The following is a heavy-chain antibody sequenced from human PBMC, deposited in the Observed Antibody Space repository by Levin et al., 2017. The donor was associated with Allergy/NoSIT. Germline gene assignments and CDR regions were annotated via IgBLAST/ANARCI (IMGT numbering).Heavy chain of an antibody. V-gene: IGHV3-23*01. CDR1: GFTFSSYA. CDR3: AKEDRSGWSYFDY. D-gene: IGHD6-19*01. CDR2: ITGTGGST. Sequence: GESLKISCAASGFTFSSYAMSWVRQAPGKGLEWVSSITGTGGSTYYADSVKGRFTISRDNSKNTLFLQMNTLRAEDTAIYYCAKEDRSGWSYFDYWGQGTLVTVSS. J-gene: IGHJ4*02.